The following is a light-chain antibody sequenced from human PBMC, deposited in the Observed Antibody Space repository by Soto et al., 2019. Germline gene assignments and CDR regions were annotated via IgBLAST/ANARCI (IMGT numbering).Light chain of an antibody. Sequence: EIVMTQSPATLSVSPGERATLSCRASQSVRNDLAWHQQKPGQAPRLLIYGASTRATDIPARFSGSGSGTEFTLTISSLQSEDFAVYYCQQYSNWPPVLTFGGGTKVEIK. CDR1: QSVRND. J-gene: IGKJ4*01. CDR3: QQYSNWPPVLT. CDR2: GAS. V-gene: IGKV3-15*01.